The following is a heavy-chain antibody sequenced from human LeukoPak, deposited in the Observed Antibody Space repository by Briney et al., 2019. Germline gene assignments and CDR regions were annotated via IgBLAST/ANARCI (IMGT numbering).Heavy chain of an antibody. CDR3: ARDDGTYYYDSSGYFSYFDY. CDR1: GFTFSSYS. V-gene: IGHV3-21*01. CDR2: ISSSSSYI. D-gene: IGHD3-22*01. Sequence: GGSLRLSCAASGFTFSSYSMNWVRQAPGKGLEWVSSISSSSSYIYYADSVKGRFTISRDNAKNSLYLQMNSLRAEDTAVYYCARDDGTYYYDSSGYFSYFDYWGQGTLVSVSS. J-gene: IGHJ4*02.